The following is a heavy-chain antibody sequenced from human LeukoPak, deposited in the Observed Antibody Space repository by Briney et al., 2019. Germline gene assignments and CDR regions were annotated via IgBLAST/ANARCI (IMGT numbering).Heavy chain of an antibody. CDR3: TRARPLDHGGPFDI. CDR2: IKQDGSDK. V-gene: IGHV3-7*03. D-gene: IGHD4-23*01. Sequence: GGSLRLSCAASGFTFSDYWMSWVRQAPGKGLEWVANIKQDGSDKYYVDSVKGRFTISRDNAKNSLYLQMNSLRAEDTAVYYCTRARPLDHGGPFDIWGRGTMVTVSS. J-gene: IGHJ3*02. CDR1: GFTFSDYW.